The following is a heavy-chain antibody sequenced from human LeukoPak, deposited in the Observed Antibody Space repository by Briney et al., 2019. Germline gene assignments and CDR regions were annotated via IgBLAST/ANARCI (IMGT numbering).Heavy chain of an antibody. Sequence: PSETLSLTCTVSGGSISSYYWSWIRQPPGKGLEWIGYIYDSGSTNYNPSLKSRVTISVDTSKNQFSLKLSSVTAADTAVYYCASTGDTYGMDVWGQGTLVTVSS. V-gene: IGHV4-59*01. J-gene: IGHJ6*02. CDR3: ASTGDTYGMDV. D-gene: IGHD3-10*01. CDR1: GGSISSYY. CDR2: IYDSGST.